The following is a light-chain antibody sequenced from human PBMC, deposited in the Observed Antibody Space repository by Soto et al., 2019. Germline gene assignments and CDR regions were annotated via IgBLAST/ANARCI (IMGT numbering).Light chain of an antibody. V-gene: IGLV1-47*01. Sequence: QSVLTQPPSASGTPGQTVTISSSGSSSNIGSNYVFWYQHLPGTAPKLLIYGSNQRPSGVPDRFSGSRSGTSASLAISGLRPEDEADYYCAVWDDSLSGVVFGGGTKLTVL. CDR2: GSN. CDR3: AVWDDSLSGVV. J-gene: IGLJ3*02. CDR1: SSNIGSNY.